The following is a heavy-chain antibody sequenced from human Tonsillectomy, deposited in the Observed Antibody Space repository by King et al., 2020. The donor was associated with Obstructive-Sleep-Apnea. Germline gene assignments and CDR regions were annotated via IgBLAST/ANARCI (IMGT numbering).Heavy chain of an antibody. CDR2: ISTSGGST. Sequence: VQLVESGGGLVQPGGSLRLSCAASGFTFTTYAMSWVRQAPGKGLEWVSAISTSGGSTYYADSVKGRFTISRDNSKNTLSLHMNSLRAEDTAVYYCAKDQRSSSWYYFDYWGRGTLVTVSS. V-gene: IGHV3-23*04. D-gene: IGHD6-13*01. CDR1: GFTFTTYA. CDR3: AKDQRSSSWYYFDY. J-gene: IGHJ4*02.